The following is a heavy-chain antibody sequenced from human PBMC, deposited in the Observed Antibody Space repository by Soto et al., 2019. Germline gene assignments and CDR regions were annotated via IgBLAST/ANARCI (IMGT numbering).Heavy chain of an antibody. V-gene: IGHV4-34*01. CDR2: INHSGST. Sequence: PSETLSLTCAVYGGSFSGYYWSWIRQPPGKGLEWIGEINHSGSTNYNPSLKSRVTISVDTSKNQFSLKLSSVTAADTAVYYCARGIGDSGYDYSFRSGYYYYYMDVWGKGTTVTVSS. D-gene: IGHD5-12*01. CDR1: GGSFSGYY. J-gene: IGHJ6*03. CDR3: ARGIGDSGYDYSFRSGYYYYYMDV.